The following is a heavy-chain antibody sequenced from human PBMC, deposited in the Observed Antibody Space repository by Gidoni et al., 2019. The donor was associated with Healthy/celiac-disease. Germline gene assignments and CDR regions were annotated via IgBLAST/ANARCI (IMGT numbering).Heavy chain of an antibody. CDR3: ARETIAVAGTAHLYYYYYGMDV. Sequence: EVQLVESGGGLDQPGGSLRLSCAASGFTFSSYWMSWVRQAPGKGLEWVANIKQDGSEKYYVDSVKGRFTISRDNAKNSLYLQMNSLRAEDTAVYYCARETIAVAGTAHLYYYYYGMDVWGQGTTVTVSS. V-gene: IGHV3-7*03. CDR1: GFTFSSYW. CDR2: IKQDGSEK. J-gene: IGHJ6*02. D-gene: IGHD6-19*01.